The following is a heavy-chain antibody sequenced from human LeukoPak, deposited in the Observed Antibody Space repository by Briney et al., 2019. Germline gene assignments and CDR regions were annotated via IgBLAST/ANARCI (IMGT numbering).Heavy chain of an antibody. CDR1: GFNVSANY. CDR2: IYIAGNT. CDR3: ARAFSNYYHMDV. V-gene: IGHV3-66*02. J-gene: IGHJ6*03. Sequence: PGGSLRPSCEASGFNVSANYMSWVRQAPGKGLEWVSVIYIAGNTYYTDSVKGRFTISRDNSKNTLCLQMNSLRAEDTAVYYCARAFSNYYHMDVWGKGTTVIVSS.